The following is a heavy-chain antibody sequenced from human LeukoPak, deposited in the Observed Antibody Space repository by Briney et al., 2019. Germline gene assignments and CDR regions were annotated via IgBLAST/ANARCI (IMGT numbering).Heavy chain of an antibody. V-gene: IGHV3-23*01. J-gene: IGHJ4*02. Sequence: PGGSLRLSCAASGFTFDDYAMHWVRQAPGKGLEWVSRISGSGVVTNYADSVKGRFTISRDNSKNTLFLQMNSLRAEDAAVYYCAKDILLNYFDYWGQGTLVTVSS. CDR2: ISGSGVVT. D-gene: IGHD2/OR15-2a*01. CDR1: GFTFDDYA. CDR3: AKDILLNYFDY.